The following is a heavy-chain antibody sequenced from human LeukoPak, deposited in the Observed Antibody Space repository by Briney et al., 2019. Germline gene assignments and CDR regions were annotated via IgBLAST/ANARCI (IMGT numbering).Heavy chain of an antibody. Sequence: GESLKISCQASGYSFNNYWIGWVRQMPGKGLEWMGIIYPGDSDTRSSPSFQGQVTISADESITTAYLQWSSLKASDTAMYYCARQTGDKGIDYWGQGTLVTVPS. D-gene: IGHD7-27*01. CDR3: ARQTGDKGIDY. V-gene: IGHV5-51*01. CDR1: GYSFNNYW. J-gene: IGHJ4*02. CDR2: IYPGDSDT.